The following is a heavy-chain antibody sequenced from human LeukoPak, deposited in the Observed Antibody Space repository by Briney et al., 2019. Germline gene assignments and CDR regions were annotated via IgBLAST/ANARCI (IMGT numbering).Heavy chain of an antibody. V-gene: IGHV3-23*01. CDR3: AKDRVFRGAFFDY. CDR2: ISGSDGRT. J-gene: IGHJ4*02. Sequence: GGSLRLSCAASGFTFSNYALNWVRQAPGKGLEWVSAISGSDGRTYYADSVKGRFTITRDNSKNTLYLQMNSLRAEDTAVFYCAKDRVFRGAFFDYWGQGTLVTVSS. D-gene: IGHD3-10*01. CDR1: GFTFSNYA.